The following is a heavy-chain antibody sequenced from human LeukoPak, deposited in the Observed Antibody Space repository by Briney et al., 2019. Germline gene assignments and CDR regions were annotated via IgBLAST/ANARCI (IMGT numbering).Heavy chain of an antibody. CDR1: GGSIVRYY. V-gene: IGHV4-59*08. CDR2: IYYTGNT. Sequence: PSETLSLTCSVSGGSIVRYYWSWIRQPPGKGLEWIGCIYYTGNTNYNPSLKSRLTISVDTSKNQFSLKLSSVTAADTAVYYCARYLAAGYFDLWGRGTLVTVSP. CDR3: ARYLAAGYFDL. J-gene: IGHJ2*01. D-gene: IGHD6-25*01.